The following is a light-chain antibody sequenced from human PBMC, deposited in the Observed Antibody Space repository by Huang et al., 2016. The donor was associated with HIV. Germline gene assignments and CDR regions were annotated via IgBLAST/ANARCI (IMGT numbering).Light chain of an antibody. CDR3: QQYNNWPRT. Sequence: EIVMTQSPATLSVSPGERATLSCRATQSLSSNLAWYQQKPGQAPRLLIYDASTRATGSPARFSGSGSGTEFTLTISTLQSEDFAVYYCQQYNNWPRTFGQGTKLEIK. J-gene: IGKJ2*01. V-gene: IGKV3-15*01. CDR1: QSLSSN. CDR2: DAS.